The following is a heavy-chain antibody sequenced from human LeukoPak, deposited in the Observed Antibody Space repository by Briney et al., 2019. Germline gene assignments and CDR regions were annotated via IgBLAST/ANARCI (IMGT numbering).Heavy chain of an antibody. CDR3: ARRGYYYGSGSYYRFDY. Sequence: SETLSLTCTVSGGSISSSSYYWSWIRQPPGKGLEWIGEINHSGSTNYNPSLKSRVTISVDTSKNQFSLKLSSVTAADTAVYYCARRGYYYGSGSYYRFDYWGQGTLVTVSS. J-gene: IGHJ4*02. V-gene: IGHV4-39*07. CDR1: GGSISSSSYY. D-gene: IGHD3-10*01. CDR2: INHSGST.